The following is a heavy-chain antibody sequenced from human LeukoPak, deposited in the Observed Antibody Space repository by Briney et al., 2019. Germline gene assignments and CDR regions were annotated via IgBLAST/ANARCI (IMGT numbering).Heavy chain of an antibody. D-gene: IGHD4-11*01. Sequence: ESGPVLVKPTETLTLTCTVSGFSLSNARMGVSWIRQPPGKGPEWIGYIYYSGSTNYNPSLKSRVTISVDTSKNQFSLKLSSVTAADTAVYYCARAFSGYHSKSGGIDYWGQGTLVTVSS. CDR2: IYYSGST. V-gene: IGHV4-61*01. CDR3: ARAFSGYHSKSGGIDY. J-gene: IGHJ4*02. CDR1: GFSLSNARMG.